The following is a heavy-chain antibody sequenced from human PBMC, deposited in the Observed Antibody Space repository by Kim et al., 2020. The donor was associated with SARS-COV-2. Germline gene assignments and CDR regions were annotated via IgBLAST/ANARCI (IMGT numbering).Heavy chain of an antibody. V-gene: IGHV3-30*18. CDR1: GFTFSSYG. D-gene: IGHD5-18*01. CDR3: AKDPQRAMAAYGMDV. Sequence: GGSLRLSCAASGFTFSSYGMHWVRQAPGKGLEWVAVISYDGSNKYYADSVKGRFTISRDNSKNTLYLQMNSLRAEDTAVYYCAKDPQRAMAAYGMDVWG. CDR2: ISYDGSNK. J-gene: IGHJ6*02.